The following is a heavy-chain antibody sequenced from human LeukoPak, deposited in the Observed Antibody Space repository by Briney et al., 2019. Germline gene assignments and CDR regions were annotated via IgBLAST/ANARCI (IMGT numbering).Heavy chain of an antibody. D-gene: IGHD1-26*01. CDR3: TRVGWELLNLHFDP. Sequence: GGSLRFSCTASGFTFSNYGLSWVRQAPGKGLEWVANIKQDGNEKYYVDSVKGRFTISRGNAQNSLYLQMNSLRVEDTAIYSCTRVGWELLNLHFDPWGQGTLVTVSS. CDR1: GFTFSNYG. V-gene: IGHV3-7*03. J-gene: IGHJ5*02. CDR2: IKQDGNEK.